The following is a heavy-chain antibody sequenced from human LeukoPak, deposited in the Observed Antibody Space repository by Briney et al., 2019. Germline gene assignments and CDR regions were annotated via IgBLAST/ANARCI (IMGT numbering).Heavy chain of an antibody. J-gene: IGHJ6*02. CDR1: GGSFSGYY. CDR2: INHSGST. D-gene: IGHD2-15*01. V-gene: IGHV4-34*03. CDR3: PGAVLPQNYNYGMDV. Sequence: SETLSLTCGVYGGSFSGYYWGWIRQPPGRGLGWIGEINHSGSTNYNPSLKRRVTRSIDIFKNQFSLSLTSVAPAATAVYYWPGAVLPQNYNYGMDVWGQGTTVTVPS.